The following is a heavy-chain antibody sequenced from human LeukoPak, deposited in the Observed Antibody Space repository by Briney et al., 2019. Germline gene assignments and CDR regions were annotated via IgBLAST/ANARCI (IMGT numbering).Heavy chain of an antibody. V-gene: IGHV3-48*01. Sequence: GGSLRLSCAASGFSLSGAGFNWVRQAPGKGLEWLSYISDDSSTISYADSVKGRFAVPRDDGKNSLSLQMKGLRAEDTAVYYCARVGDAWYKYLDYWGQGTLVTVSS. CDR1: GFSLSGAG. CDR3: ARVGDAWYKYLDY. CDR2: ISDDSSTI. J-gene: IGHJ4*02. D-gene: IGHD1-1*01.